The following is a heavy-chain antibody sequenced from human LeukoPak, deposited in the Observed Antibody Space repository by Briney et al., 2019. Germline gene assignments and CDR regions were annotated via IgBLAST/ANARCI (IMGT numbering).Heavy chain of an antibody. CDR3: AKGKRRRYTIFGEGYFQH. CDR2: IWYGESNK. D-gene: IGHD3-3*01. J-gene: IGHJ1*01. CDR1: GFTFSSYG. Sequence: PGRSLRLSCEASGFTFSSYGFHWVRQAPGKGLEWVAVIWYGESNKYYADSVKGRFTISRDNSKNTLYLQMNSLRAEDTAVYYCAKGKRRRYTIFGEGYFQHWGQGTLVTVSS. V-gene: IGHV3-33*06.